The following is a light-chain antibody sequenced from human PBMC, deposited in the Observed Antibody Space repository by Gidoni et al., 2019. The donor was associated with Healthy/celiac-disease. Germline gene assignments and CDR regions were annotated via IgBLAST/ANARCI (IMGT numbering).Light chain of an antibody. CDR2: DAS. CDR3: QQRSNWGLT. Sequence: EIVLTQSPATLSLSPGERATLSCRASQSVSSYLAWYQQKPGQAPRLLLYDASNRATGIPARFSGSGSGTAFTLTISSLEPADFAVSYCQQRSNWGLTFGGGTKVEIK. V-gene: IGKV3-11*01. CDR1: QSVSSY. J-gene: IGKJ4*01.